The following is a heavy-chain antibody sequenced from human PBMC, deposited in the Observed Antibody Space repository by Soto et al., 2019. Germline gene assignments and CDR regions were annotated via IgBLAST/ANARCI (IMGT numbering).Heavy chain of an antibody. CDR3: ARHWYATSPRVDF. J-gene: IGHJ4*02. Sequence: PSETLSLTCAVSGGSISSSNWWGWVRQPPGKGLEWMGEAYHGGGINHNPSLQSRVTISLDKSRNQFSLRLTSVTAADTAIYYCARHWYATSPRVDFWGQGILVTVSS. CDR2: AYHGGGI. CDR1: GGSISSSNW. V-gene: IGHV4-4*02. D-gene: IGHD2-2*01.